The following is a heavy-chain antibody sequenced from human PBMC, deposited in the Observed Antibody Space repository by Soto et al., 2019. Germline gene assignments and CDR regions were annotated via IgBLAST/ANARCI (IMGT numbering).Heavy chain of an antibody. D-gene: IGHD3-3*01. CDR2: ISYDGSNK. Sequence: GGSLRLSCAASGFTFSDYGMRWVRQAPGKGLEWVAVISYDGSNKYYADSVKGRFTISRDNSKNTLYLQMNSLRAEDTAVYYCASLGRITIFGVVITPDYWGQGTLVTVSS. J-gene: IGHJ4*02. CDR3: ASLGRITIFGVVITPDY. V-gene: IGHV3-30*03. CDR1: GFTFSDYG.